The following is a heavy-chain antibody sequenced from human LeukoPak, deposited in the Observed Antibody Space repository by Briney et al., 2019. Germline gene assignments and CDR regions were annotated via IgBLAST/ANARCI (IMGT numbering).Heavy chain of an antibody. D-gene: IGHD6-19*01. CDR3: AKVITVGGIDFDY. CDR2: ISGSGCST. CDR1: GFTFSSYV. V-gene: IGHV3-23*01. Sequence: PGWALRLSCASSGFTFSSYVMSWLRQAPGKGLEGVSAISGSGCSTYYADAVKGRFTISRDNSKNTQYLQMNSLRAEDTAVYYCAKVITVGGIDFDYWGQGTLVTVSS. J-gene: IGHJ4*02.